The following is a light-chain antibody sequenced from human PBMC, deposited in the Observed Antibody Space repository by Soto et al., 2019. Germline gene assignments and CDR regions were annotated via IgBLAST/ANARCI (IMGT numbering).Light chain of an antibody. J-gene: IGKJ1*01. CDR3: QQRSTWPVT. V-gene: IGKV3-11*01. CDR1: QSVSSY. Sequence: EIVLTQSPGTLSLSPGERATLSCRASQSVSSYLAWYQQKPGQAPRLLIYDASTRATGISARFSGSGSGTDFTLTISSLEPEDFAVYYGQQRSTWPVTFCQGTKVEGK. CDR2: DAS.